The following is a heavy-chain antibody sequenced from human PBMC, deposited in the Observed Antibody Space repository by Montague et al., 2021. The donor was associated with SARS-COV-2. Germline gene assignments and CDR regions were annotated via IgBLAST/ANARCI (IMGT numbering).Heavy chain of an antibody. CDR3: AKATWVLTVASLDY. V-gene: IGHV3-23*01. Sequence: SLRLSCAASGFTFSSYAMSWVCQAPGKGLEWVSAISGSGGSTYYADSVKGRFTISRDNSKNTLYLQMNSLRAEDTAVYYCAKATWVLTVASLDYWGQGTLVTVFS. J-gene: IGHJ4*02. D-gene: IGHD3-9*01. CDR1: GFTFSSYA. CDR2: ISGSGGST.